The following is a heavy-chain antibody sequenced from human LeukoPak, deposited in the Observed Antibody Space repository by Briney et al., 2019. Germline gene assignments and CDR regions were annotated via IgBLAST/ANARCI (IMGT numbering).Heavy chain of an antibody. D-gene: IGHD1-26*01. CDR2: IYYNGNT. J-gene: IGHJ6*02. Sequence: SETLSLTCSASDGSINSYYWNWIRRPPGKGLEWIGYIYYNGNTNYSPSLKSRVTMSVDTSKNLFSLKVSSVTAADTAVYYCARGRSNYYGMDAWGQGTTVTVSS. CDR1: DGSINSYY. CDR3: ARGRSNYYGMDA. V-gene: IGHV4-59*01.